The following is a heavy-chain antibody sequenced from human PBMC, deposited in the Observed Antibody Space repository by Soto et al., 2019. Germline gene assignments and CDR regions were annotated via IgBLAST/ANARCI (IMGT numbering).Heavy chain of an antibody. V-gene: IGHV1-18*04. D-gene: IGHD1-1*01. J-gene: IGHJ4*02. Sequence: GASVKVSCKASGFTFINYGMAWVRQAPGQGLEWMGWISVYHGNTIYAQKFQDRVTMTTDASTSTAYMELRSLRSDDTAVYFCARDHGGATLALLHWGQGTLVTVSS. CDR2: ISVYHGNT. CDR3: ARDHGGATLALLH. CDR1: GFTFINYG.